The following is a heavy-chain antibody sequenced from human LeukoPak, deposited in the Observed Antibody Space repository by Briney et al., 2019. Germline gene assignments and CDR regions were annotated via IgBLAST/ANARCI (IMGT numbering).Heavy chain of an antibody. V-gene: IGHV3-23*01. CDR3: AKDPDTLFFC. CDR2: FSDSGGNT. D-gene: IGHD3-3*01. Sequence: GGSLRLSCAASGLTFSSYAMRCVRQAPGKGLEWVSAFSDSGGNTYYAHSVKGRFTISRDNYKNKLYLQMNTLRAEDTAVYYCAKDPDTLFFCWGQGTMVTVSS. J-gene: IGHJ4*02. CDR1: GLTFSSYA.